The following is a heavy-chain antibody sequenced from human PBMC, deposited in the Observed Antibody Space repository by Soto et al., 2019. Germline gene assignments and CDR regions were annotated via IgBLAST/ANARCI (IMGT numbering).Heavy chain of an antibody. CDR1: GGSISSYY. CDR3: ASRVAPGTYYYYMDV. Sequence: SETLSLTCTVSGGSISSYYWSRIRQPPEKGLEWIGYIYYSGSTNYNPSLKSRVTISVDMSRNQFSLKLSSVTAADTAVYYCASRVAPGTYYYYMDVWGKGTTVTVS. D-gene: IGHD1-7*01. V-gene: IGHV4-59*01. J-gene: IGHJ6*03. CDR2: IYYSGST.